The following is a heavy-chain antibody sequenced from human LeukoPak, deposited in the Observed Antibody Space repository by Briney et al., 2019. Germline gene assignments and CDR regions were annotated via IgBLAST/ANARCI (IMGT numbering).Heavy chain of an antibody. Sequence: PSETLSLTCTVSGYSISSGYYWGWIRQPPGKGLEWIGSIYHSGSTYYNPSLKSRVTISVDTSKNQFSLKLSSVTAADTAVYYCATHNYGDKRTGYMDVWGKGTTVTVSS. V-gene: IGHV4-38-2*02. D-gene: IGHD4-17*01. CDR3: ATHNYGDKRTGYMDV. CDR2: IYHSGST. CDR1: GYSISSGYY. J-gene: IGHJ6*03.